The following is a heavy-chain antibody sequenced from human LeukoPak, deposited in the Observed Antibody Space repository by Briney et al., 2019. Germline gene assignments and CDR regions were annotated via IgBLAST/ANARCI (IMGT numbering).Heavy chain of an antibody. CDR2: ISSGSITV. J-gene: IGHJ4*02. CDR1: GFTFSSYR. V-gene: IGHV3-48*04. CDR3: ARDPGYSSSPYYFDY. D-gene: IGHD6-13*01. Sequence: GGSLRLSCAASGFTFSSYRMNWVRQAPGKGLERVSYISSGSITVYYSDSVKGRFTISRDNAKNSLYLQMNSLRAEDTAVYYCARDPGYSSSPYYFDYWGQGTLVTVSS.